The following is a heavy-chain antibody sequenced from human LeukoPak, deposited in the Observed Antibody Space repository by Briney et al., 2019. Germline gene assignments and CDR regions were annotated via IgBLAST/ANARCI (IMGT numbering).Heavy chain of an antibody. J-gene: IGHJ4*02. Sequence: PGRSLRLSCAASGFTFSSYGMHWVRQAPGKGLEWVAVISYDGSNKYYADSVKGRFTISRDNSKNTLYLQMNSLRAEDTAVYYCAKRVTLGYCSSTSCYSLIPDLDYWGQGPWSPSPQ. CDR1: GFTFSSYG. CDR3: AKRVTLGYCSSTSCYSLIPDLDY. V-gene: IGHV3-30*18. D-gene: IGHD2-2*01. CDR2: ISYDGSNK.